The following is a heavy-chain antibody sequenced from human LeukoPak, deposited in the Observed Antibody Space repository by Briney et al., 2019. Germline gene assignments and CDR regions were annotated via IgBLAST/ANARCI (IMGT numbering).Heavy chain of an antibody. Sequence: GRSLRLSCAASRFTFSSYAMHWVRQAPGKGLEWVAVISYDGSNKYYADSVKGRFTISRDNAKNSLYLQMNSLRAEDTAVYYCAREGPSLYYYYYMDVWGKGTTVTVSS. CDR3: AREGPSLYYYYYMDV. CDR2: ISYDGSNK. V-gene: IGHV3-30-3*01. J-gene: IGHJ6*03. CDR1: RFTFSSYA.